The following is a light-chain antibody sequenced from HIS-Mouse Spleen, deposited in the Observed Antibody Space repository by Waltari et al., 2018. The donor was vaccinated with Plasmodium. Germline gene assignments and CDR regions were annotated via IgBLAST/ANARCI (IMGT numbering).Light chain of an antibody. CDR3: NSRDSSGNHWV. Sequence: SSALTQDPAVSVALGQTVRITCTGDSLRGHYARWYQQKQGQAPGLVIYGKNNRPSGIPDRFSGSSSGNTASLTITGAQAEDEADYYCNSRDSSGNHWVFGGGTKLTVL. J-gene: IGLJ3*02. V-gene: IGLV3-19*01. CDR1: SLRGHY. CDR2: GKN.